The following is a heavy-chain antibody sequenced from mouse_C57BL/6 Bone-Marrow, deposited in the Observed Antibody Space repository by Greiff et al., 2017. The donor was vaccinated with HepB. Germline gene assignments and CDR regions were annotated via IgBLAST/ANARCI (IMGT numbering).Heavy chain of an antibody. J-gene: IGHJ4*01. CDR2: IRSKSNNYAT. D-gene: IGHD3-2*02. V-gene: IGHV10-1*01. Sequence: EVQLVESGGGLVQPKGSLKLSCAASGFSFNTYAMNWVRQAPGKGLEWVARIRSKSNNYATYYADSVKDRFTISRDDSESRLYLQMNNLKTEDTAMYYCVRHGDSSGYWAMDYWGQGTSVTVSS. CDR1: GFSFNTYA. CDR3: VRHGDSSGYWAMDY.